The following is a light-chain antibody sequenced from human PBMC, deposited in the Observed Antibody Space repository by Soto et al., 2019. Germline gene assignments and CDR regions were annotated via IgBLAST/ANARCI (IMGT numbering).Light chain of an antibody. Sequence: EIVMTQSPATLSVSPGERATLSCGASQSVSSYLAWYQQKPGQAPRLLIYGASNRAAGIPDRFSGSGSGTDLSLIISRLEPEDFTVYYCQQYGNSPPFTFGQGTKVDIK. CDR3: QQYGNSPPFT. V-gene: IGKV3-20*01. J-gene: IGKJ2*01. CDR2: GAS. CDR1: QSVSSY.